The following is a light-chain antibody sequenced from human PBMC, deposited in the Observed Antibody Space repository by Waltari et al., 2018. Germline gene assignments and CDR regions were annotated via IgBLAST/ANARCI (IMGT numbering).Light chain of an antibody. CDR3: QQYDILPLT. J-gene: IGKJ4*01. Sequence: EIVLTQSPGTPSLSPGKRSTLSCRASRTVRATNLACYQPKPGTAPTLVILDTSIRATGIPDRFRGSCSGTDFSLPISSPEPADFAVYYCQQYDILPLTFGGGTKVETK. CDR2: DTS. V-gene: IGKV3-20*01. CDR1: RTVRATN.